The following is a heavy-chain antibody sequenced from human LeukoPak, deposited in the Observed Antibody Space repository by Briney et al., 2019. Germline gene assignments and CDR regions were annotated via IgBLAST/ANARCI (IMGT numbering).Heavy chain of an antibody. Sequence: SETLSLTCSVSGGSTSSGDYYWSWIRQPPGKGLEWIGRIYTSGSTNYNPSLKSRVTMSVDTSKNQFSLKLSSVTAADTAVYYCARIGVGASDYWGQGTLVTVSS. J-gene: IGHJ4*02. CDR2: IYTSGST. V-gene: IGHV4-61*02. D-gene: IGHD1-26*01. CDR3: ARIGVGASDY. CDR1: GGSTSSGDYY.